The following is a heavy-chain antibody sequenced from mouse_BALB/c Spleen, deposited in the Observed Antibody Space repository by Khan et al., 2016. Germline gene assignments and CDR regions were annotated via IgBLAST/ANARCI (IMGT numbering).Heavy chain of an antibody. D-gene: IGHD1-1*01. CDR2: INPDSSTI. CDR3: ARAGYYGYLAY. Sequence: EVKLLESGGGLVQPGGSLKLSCAASGFDLSRYWMSWVRQAPGKGLEWIGEINPDSSTINYTPSLKDRFIISRDNAKNTLYLQVSKVRSEVTALYYCARAGYYGYLAYWGQGTLVSVSA. CDR1: GFDLSRYW. V-gene: IGHV4-1*02. J-gene: IGHJ3*01.